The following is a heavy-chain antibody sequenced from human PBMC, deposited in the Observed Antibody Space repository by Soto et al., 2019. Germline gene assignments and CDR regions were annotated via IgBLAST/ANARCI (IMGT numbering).Heavy chain of an antibody. D-gene: IGHD4-17*01. J-gene: IGHJ4*02. CDR3: ARDSGTVAIDY. Sequence: QVQLQQWGAGLLKPSETLSLTCAVYGGSFSGYYWSWIRQPAGKGLEWIGRIYTSGSTNYNPSLKSRVTMSVDTSKNQFSLKLSSVTAADTAVYYCARDSGTVAIDYWGQGTLVTVSS. CDR1: GGSFSGYY. CDR2: IYTSGST. V-gene: IGHV4-59*10.